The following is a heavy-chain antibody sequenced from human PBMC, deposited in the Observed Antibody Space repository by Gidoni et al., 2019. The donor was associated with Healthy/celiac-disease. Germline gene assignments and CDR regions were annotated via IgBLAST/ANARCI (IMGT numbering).Heavy chain of an antibody. Sequence: QVQLVESGGGLVKPGGSLRLSCAASGFTFSDYYMRWIRPAPGKGLEWVSYISSSGSTIYYADAWKGRFTISRDNAKNSLYLQMNSLRAEDTAVYYCARSRPFCSGGSCYPWGITYPFDYWGQGTLVTVSS. CDR1: GFTFSDYY. V-gene: IGHV3-11*01. CDR2: ISSSGSTI. D-gene: IGHD2-15*01. CDR3: ARSRPFCSGGSCYPWGITYPFDY. J-gene: IGHJ4*02.